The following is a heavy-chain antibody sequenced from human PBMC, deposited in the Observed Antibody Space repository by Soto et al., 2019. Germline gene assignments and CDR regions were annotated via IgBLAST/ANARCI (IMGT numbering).Heavy chain of an antibody. J-gene: IGHJ4*02. CDR1: GFTFSSYA. D-gene: IGHD2-2*02. CDR3: AKLTGASSYNANDY. Sequence: EVQLLESGGDLVQPGGSLRLSCVASGFTFSSYAMSWVRQAPGKGLEWVSTISGTRASTYYADSVKGRFTVSGDNSKNTLYLQMSSLRAEDTALYYCAKLTGASSYNANDYWGQGTLVTVSS. CDR2: ISGTRAST. V-gene: IGHV3-23*01.